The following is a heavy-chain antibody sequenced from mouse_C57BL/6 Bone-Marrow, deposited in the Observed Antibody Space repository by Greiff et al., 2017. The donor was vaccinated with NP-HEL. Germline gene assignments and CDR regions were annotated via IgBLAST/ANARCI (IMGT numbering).Heavy chain of an antibody. J-gene: IGHJ1*03. V-gene: IGHV1-39*01. CDR1: GYSFTDYN. Sequence: EVQLQQSGPELVKPGASVKISCKASGYSFTDYNMNWVKQSHGKSLEWIGVINPNYGTTSYNQKFKGKATLTVDQSSSTAYMQLNSLTSEDSAVYYCARAPYYNGSSPHWYVDVWGTGTTVTVSS. D-gene: IGHD1-1*01. CDR3: ARAPYYNGSSPHWYVDV. CDR2: INPNYGTT.